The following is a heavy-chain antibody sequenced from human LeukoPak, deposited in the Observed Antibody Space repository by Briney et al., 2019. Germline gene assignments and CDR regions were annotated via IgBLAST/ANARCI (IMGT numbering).Heavy chain of an antibody. CDR2: IYYSGST. CDR3: ARDRRDGYNYGDFDY. V-gene: IGHV4-59*01. J-gene: IGHJ4*02. D-gene: IGHD5-24*01. CDR1: GGSISSYY. Sequence: NPSETLSLTCTVSGGSISSYYWSWIRQPPGKGLEWIGYIYYSGSTNYNPSLKSRVTISVDTSKNQFSLKLSSVTAADTAVYYCARDRRDGYNYGDFDYWGQGTLVTVSS.